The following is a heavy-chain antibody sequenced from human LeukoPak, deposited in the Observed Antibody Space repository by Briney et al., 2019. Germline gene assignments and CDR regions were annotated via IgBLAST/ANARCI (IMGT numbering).Heavy chain of an antibody. D-gene: IGHD2-8*01. CDR2: ISWDGNNQ. J-gene: IGHJ3*01. V-gene: IGHV3-9*01. Sequence: TGGSLRLSCAGSGFSLDDYAMHWVRQAPGKGLEWVSSISWDGNNQSYADSVKGRFTISRDNAKNSLFLHMNSLRADDTALYYFIEDKVFALLKDAFDFWGQGTMVTASS. CDR1: GFSLDDYA. CDR3: IEDKVFALLKDAFDF.